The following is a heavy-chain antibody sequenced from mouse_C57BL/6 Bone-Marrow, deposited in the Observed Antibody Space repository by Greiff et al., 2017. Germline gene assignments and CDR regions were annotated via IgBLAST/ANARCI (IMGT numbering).Heavy chain of an antibody. CDR2: IYPGDGDT. CDR1: GYAFSSSW. V-gene: IGHV1-82*01. CDR3: ARWLLRYYYAMDY. D-gene: IGHD2-3*01. J-gene: IGHJ4*01. Sequence: VQLQQSGPELVKPGASVKISCKASGYAFSSSWMNWVKQRPGKGLEWIGRIYPGDGDTNYNGKFKGKATLTADKSSSTAYMQLSSLTSEDSAVYFCARWLLRYYYAMDYWGQGTSVTVSS.